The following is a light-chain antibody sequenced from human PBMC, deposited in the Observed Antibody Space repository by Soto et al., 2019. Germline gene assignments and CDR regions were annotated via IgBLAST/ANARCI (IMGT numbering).Light chain of an antibody. CDR3: SSYTSTSTL. CDR2: EVS. J-gene: IGLJ3*02. Sequence: QSVLTQPASVSGSPGQSITISCTGSSSDVGAYNYVSWYQQHPGKVPKLLIYEVSDRPSGISNRFSGSKSGNTASLTISGLQAEDDADYYCSSYTSTSTLFGGGTKVTVL. CDR1: SSDVGAYNY. V-gene: IGLV2-14*01.